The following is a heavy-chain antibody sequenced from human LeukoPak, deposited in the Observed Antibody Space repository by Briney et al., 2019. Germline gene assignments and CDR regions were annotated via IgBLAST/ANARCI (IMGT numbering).Heavy chain of an antibody. J-gene: IGHJ6*03. D-gene: IGHD3-3*01. CDR3: ARGLWGDFWSGDYYYYYMDV. V-gene: IGHV1-46*01. CDR1: GYTFTSYY. CDR2: INPSGGST. Sequence: ASVKVSRKASGYTFTSYYMHWVRQAPGQGLEWMGIINPSGGSTSYAQKFQGRVTMTRDMSTSTVYMELSSLRSEDTAVYYCARGLWGDFWSGDYYYYYMDVWGKGTTVTVSS.